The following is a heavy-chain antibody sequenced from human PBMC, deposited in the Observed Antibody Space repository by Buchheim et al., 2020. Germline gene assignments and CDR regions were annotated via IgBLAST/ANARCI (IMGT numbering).Heavy chain of an antibody. Sequence: EVQLVESGGGLVQPGGSLRLSCAASGFTFRTYWMTWVRQAPGKGLEWVANIKQDGSEKHSVDSVKGRFTISRDNAKNSLYLQMNSLRAEDTAVYYCARGDRYDILTGYYIDCWGQGTL. D-gene: IGHD3-9*01. J-gene: IGHJ4*02. CDR3: ARGDRYDILTGYYIDC. CDR2: IKQDGSEK. CDR1: GFTFRTYW. V-gene: IGHV3-7*01.